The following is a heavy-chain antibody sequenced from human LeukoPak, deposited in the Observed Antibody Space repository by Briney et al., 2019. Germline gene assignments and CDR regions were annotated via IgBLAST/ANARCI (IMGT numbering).Heavy chain of an antibody. D-gene: IGHD3-10*01. CDR1: GYTLTELS. CDR3: ATTDGSGSYSPSMDV. J-gene: IGHJ6*02. CDR2: FDPEDGET. V-gene: IGHV1-24*01. Sequence: ASVKVSCKVSGYTLTELSMHWVRQAPGKGLEWMGGFDPEDGETIYAQKFQGRVTMTEDTSTDTAYMELSSLRSEDTAVYYCATTDGSGSYSPSMDVWGQGTTVTVSS.